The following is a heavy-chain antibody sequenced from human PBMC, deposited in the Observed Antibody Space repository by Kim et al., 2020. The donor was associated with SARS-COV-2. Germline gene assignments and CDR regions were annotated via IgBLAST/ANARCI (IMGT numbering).Heavy chain of an antibody. D-gene: IGHD3-10*01. CDR3: ARGAVWFGEIYGMDV. V-gene: IGHV3-66*01. Sequence: GGSLRLSCAASGFTVSSNYMSWVRQAPGKGLEWVSVIYSGGSTYYADSVKGRFTISRDNSKNTLYLQMNSLRAEDTAVYYCARGAVWFGEIYGMDVWGQGTTVTVSS. CDR2: IYSGGST. CDR1: GFTVSSNY. J-gene: IGHJ6*02.